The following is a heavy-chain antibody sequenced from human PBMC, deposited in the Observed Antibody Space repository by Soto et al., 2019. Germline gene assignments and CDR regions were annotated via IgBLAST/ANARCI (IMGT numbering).Heavy chain of an antibody. D-gene: IGHD2-8*01. V-gene: IGHV3-23*02. J-gene: IGHJ5*02. CDR2: IGGSYGVT. Sequence: GGSLRLSCADSGSDFSYSAMSWVRQAPGKGLEWVAGIGGSYGVTDYGDSVRGRFTISRDISRSMLYLQMNSLRAEDTAVYYCAQRGFCTSFHCFTYFNTWGLGTLGTVSS. CDR3: AQRGFCTSFHCFTYFNT. CDR1: GSDFSYSA.